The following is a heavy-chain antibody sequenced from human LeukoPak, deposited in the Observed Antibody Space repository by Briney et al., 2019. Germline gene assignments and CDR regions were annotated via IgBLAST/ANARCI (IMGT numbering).Heavy chain of an antibody. Sequence: GASVTVSCKASGGTFIIYAISWVRQAPGQGLEWMGGIIPIFGTANYAQKFQGRVTITADESTSTAYMELSSLRSEDTAVYYCARGVLLWFGESEAFDIWGQGTMVTVSS. D-gene: IGHD3-10*01. CDR1: GGTFIIYA. CDR2: IIPIFGTA. CDR3: ARGVLLWFGESEAFDI. V-gene: IGHV1-69*13. J-gene: IGHJ3*02.